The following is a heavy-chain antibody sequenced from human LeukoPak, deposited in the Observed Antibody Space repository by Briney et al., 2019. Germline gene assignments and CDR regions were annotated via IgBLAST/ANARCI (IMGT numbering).Heavy chain of an antibody. J-gene: IGHJ3*02. V-gene: IGHV3-23*01. CDR2: ISGSGGGT. Sequence: GGSLRLSCAASGFTFSSYAMSWVRQAPGKGLEWVSAISGSGGGTYYADSVKGRFTISRDNSKNTLYMQMNSLRAEDTAVYYCAKVPVSMIVVGGYAIDIWGQGTVVTVSS. CDR1: GFTFSSYA. D-gene: IGHD3-22*01. CDR3: AKVPVSMIVVGGYAIDI.